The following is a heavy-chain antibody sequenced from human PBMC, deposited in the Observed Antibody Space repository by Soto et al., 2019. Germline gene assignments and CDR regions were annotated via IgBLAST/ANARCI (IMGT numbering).Heavy chain of an antibody. J-gene: IGHJ5*01. CDR2: ISESGGST. V-gene: IGHV3-23*01. CDR1: GFTFSGYA. Sequence: GGSLRLSCAASGFTFSGYAMTWVRQAPGKGLQWVSSISESGGSTYYADAVKGRFTISRDNSKNTLYLQMNSLRAEDTAVYYCAKTPNGFYSWGRGTLVTVSS. CDR3: AKTPNGFYS.